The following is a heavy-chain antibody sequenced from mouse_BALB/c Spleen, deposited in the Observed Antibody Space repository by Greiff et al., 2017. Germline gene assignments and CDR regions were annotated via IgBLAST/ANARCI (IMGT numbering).Heavy chain of an antibody. D-gene: IGHD1-1*01. J-gene: IGHJ1*01. CDR1: GFSLTGYG. Sequence: QVQLKESGPGLVAPSQSLSITCTVSGFSLTGYGVNWVRQPPGKGLEWLGMIWGDGSTDYNSALKSRLSISKDNSKSQVFLKMNSLQTDDTARYYCARDGTTVVATYWYFDVWGAGTTVTVSS. CDR2: IWGDGST. CDR3: ARDGTTVVATYWYFDV. V-gene: IGHV2-6-7*01.